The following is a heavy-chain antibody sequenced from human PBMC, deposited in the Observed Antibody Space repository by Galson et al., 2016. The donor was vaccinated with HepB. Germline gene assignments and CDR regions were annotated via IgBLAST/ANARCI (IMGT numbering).Heavy chain of an antibody. CDR2: INNDGSSS. CDR1: GFTFNDYW. J-gene: IGHJ4*02. CDR3: ARDLRYYGSGTYFYYYDY. D-gene: IGHD3-10*01. Sequence: SLRLSCAASGFTFNDYWMHWVRQAPGRGLDWVSRINNDGSSSTYADSVKGRFTISRDNAKNTLYLQMHSLRAEDTAVYFCARDLRYYGSGTYFYYYDYWGQGTLVTVSS. V-gene: IGHV3-74*01.